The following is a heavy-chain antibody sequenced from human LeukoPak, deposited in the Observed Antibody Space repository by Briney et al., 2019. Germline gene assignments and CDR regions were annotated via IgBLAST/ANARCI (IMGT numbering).Heavy chain of an antibody. J-gene: IGHJ4*02. D-gene: IGHD2-15*01. CDR2: ISGDGGST. Sequence: PGGSLRLSCAASGITFGTYAMSWVRQAPGKGLECVSVISGDGGSTYYADSVKGRFTVSRDNSKKTFYLQMSSLRAEDTAVYYCTRVLRSRNLDYWGQGTLVTVSS. CDR3: TRVLRSRNLDY. CDR1: GITFGTYA. V-gene: IGHV3-23*01.